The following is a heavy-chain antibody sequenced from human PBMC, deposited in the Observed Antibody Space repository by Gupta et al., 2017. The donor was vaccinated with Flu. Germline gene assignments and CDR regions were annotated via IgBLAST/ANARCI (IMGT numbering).Heavy chain of an antibody. CDR1: GGSISSYY. CDR3: ARHREITIFGVVAPGWFDP. D-gene: IGHD3-3*01. V-gene: IGHV4-59*08. CDR2: IYYSGST. Sequence: QVQLQESGPGLVKPSETLSLTCTVSGGSISSYYWSWIRQPPGKGLEWIGYIYYSGSTNYNPSLKSRVTISVDTSKNQFSLKLSSVTAADTAVYYCARHREITIFGVVAPGWFDPWGQGTLVTVSS. J-gene: IGHJ5*02.